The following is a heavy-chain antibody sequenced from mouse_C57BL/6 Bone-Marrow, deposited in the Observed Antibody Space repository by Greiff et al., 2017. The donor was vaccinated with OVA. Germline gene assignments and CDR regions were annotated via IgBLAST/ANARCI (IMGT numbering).Heavy chain of an antibody. Sequence: EVQVVESGGGLVKPGGSLKLSCAASGFTFSSYAMSWVRQTPEKRLEWVATISDGGSYTYYPDNVKGRFTISRDNAKNNLYLQMSHLKSEDTAMYYCARDLGSYCPWFAYWGQGTLVTVSA. CDR3: ARDLGSYCPWFAY. J-gene: IGHJ3*01. V-gene: IGHV5-4*01. CDR1: GFTFSSYA. D-gene: IGHD2-10*01. CDR2: ISDGGSYT.